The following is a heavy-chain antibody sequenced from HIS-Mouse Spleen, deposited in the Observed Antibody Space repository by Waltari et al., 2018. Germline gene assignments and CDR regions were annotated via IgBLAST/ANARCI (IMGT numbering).Heavy chain of an antibody. CDR3: AREIPYSSSWYDWYFDL. Sequence: QLQLQASGPGLVKPSETLSLTCTVPGRSNSCSSSYWGWLRQPPEKGLEWIGSIYYSGSTYYNPSLKSRVTISVDTSKNQFSRKLSSVTAADTAVYYCAREIPYSSSWYDWYFDLWGRGTLVTVSS. V-gene: IGHV4-39*07. CDR2: IYYSGST. D-gene: IGHD6-13*01. CDR1: GRSNSCSSSY. J-gene: IGHJ2*01.